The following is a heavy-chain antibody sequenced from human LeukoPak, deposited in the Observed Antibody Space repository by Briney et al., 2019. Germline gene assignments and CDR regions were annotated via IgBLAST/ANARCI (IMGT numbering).Heavy chain of an antibody. CDR3: ARGRSGSYWYYFDY. Sequence: ASVKVSCKASGYTFTGYYMHWVRQAPGQGLEWMGWINPNSGGTNYAQKFQGWVTMTRDTSISTAYMELSRLRSDDTAVYYCARGRSGSYWYYFDYWGQGTLVTVSS. CDR1: GYTFTGYY. D-gene: IGHD1-26*01. V-gene: IGHV1-2*04. CDR2: INPNSGGT. J-gene: IGHJ4*02.